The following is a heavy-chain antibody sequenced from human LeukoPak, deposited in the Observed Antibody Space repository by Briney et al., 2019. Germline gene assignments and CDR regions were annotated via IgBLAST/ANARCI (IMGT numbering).Heavy chain of an antibody. J-gene: IGHJ6*02. Sequence: PSETLSLTCTVSGVSISSYYWSWIRQPPGKGLEWIGYIYYSGSTNYNPSLKSRVTIPVDTSKNQFSLKLSSVTAADTAVYCCARSSARARNSGSYYGMDVWGQGTTVTVSS. CDR2: IYYSGST. CDR1: GVSISSYY. CDR3: ARSSARARNSGSYYGMDV. V-gene: IGHV4-59*01. D-gene: IGHD1-26*01.